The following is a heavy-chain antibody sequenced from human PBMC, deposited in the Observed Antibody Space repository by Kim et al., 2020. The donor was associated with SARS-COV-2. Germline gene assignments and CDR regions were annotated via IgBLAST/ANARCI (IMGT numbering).Heavy chain of an antibody. CDR2: IYYSGST. D-gene: IGHD7-27*01. Sequence: SETLSLTCTVSGGSISSSSYYWGWIRQPPGKGLEWIGSIYYSGSTYYNPSLKSRVTISVDTSKNQFSLKLSSVTAADTAVYYCARHSAGAGNWFDPWGQGTLVTVSS. J-gene: IGHJ5*02. CDR3: ARHSAGAGNWFDP. V-gene: IGHV4-39*01. CDR1: GGSISSSSYY.